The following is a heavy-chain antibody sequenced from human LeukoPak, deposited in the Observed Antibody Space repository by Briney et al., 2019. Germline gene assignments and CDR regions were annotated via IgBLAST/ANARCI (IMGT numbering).Heavy chain of an antibody. Sequence: GGSLRLSCAASGFTFSSYSMNWVRQAPGKGLEWVSSISSSSSYIYYADSVKGRFTISRDNAKNSLYLQMNSLRAEDTAVYYCARCRNVVVRPFDYWGQGTLVTVSS. D-gene: IGHD2-2*01. CDR1: GFTFSSYS. CDR3: ARCRNVVVRPFDY. V-gene: IGHV3-21*01. CDR2: ISSSSSYI. J-gene: IGHJ4*02.